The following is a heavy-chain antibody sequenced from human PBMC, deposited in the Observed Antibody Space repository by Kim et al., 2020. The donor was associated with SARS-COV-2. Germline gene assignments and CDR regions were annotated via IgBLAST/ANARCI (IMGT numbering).Heavy chain of an antibody. CDR1: GASMSSYY. CDR3: ATRKYSSDWYWYYFDS. CDR2: AYYSGST. Sequence: SETLSRTCSVSGASMSSYYWSWIRQPPGKGLEWIGYAYYSGSTNYNPSLKSRVTISVDTSKNQFSLKLSSVTAADTAVYYCATRKYSSDWYWYYFDSWGQGTLVTVSS. D-gene: IGHD6-19*01. V-gene: IGHV4-59*01. J-gene: IGHJ4*02.